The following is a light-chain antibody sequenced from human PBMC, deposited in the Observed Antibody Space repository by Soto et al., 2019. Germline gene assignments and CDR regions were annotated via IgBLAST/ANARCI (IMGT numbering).Light chain of an antibody. V-gene: IGKV1-5*01. J-gene: IGKJ1*01. CDR3: QQYSSTWT. CDR1: QSISRW. CDR2: DAS. Sequence: DNQMTQSPSTLSAAVGDRVTITCRASQSISRWLAWYQQQPGKAPNLLIYDASTLQSGVPSRFGGSGSGTEFTLTISSLQPDDFATYYCQQYSSTWTYGQGTKGAIK.